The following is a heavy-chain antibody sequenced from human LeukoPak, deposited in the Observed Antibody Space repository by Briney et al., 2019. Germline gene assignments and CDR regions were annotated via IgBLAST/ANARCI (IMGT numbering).Heavy chain of an antibody. Sequence: SETLSLTCTVSGGSISGYYWGWIRQPPGKGLEWMGYFYNRGTTNYNPSLKSRITMSVDTSKNQFSLKLTSVTAADTAVYYCATSYSSGWYSFDYWGQGTLVTVSS. CDR2: FYNRGTT. V-gene: IGHV4-59*01. CDR1: GGSISGYY. J-gene: IGHJ4*02. D-gene: IGHD6-19*01. CDR3: ATSYSSGWYSFDY.